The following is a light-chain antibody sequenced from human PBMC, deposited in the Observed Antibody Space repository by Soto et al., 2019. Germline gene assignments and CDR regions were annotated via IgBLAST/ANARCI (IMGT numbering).Light chain of an antibody. CDR1: QSISSN. J-gene: IGKJ1*01. Sequence: EIVMTQSPATLSVSPGERATLSCRASQSISSNLAWYQQKLGQAPRLLIYRASTRATGIPARFSGSGSGTEFTLTISSLQSEDFAVYYCQQYNNWPTWTFGQGTKVDIK. V-gene: IGKV3-15*01. CDR3: QQYNNWPTWT. CDR2: RAS.